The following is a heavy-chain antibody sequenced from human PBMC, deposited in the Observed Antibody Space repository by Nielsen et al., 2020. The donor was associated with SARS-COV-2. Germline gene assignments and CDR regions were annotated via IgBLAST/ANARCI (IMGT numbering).Heavy chain of an antibody. Sequence: ASVKVSCKASGYSFTTFDINWVRQAPGQGLEWLGWMNPKSGNAGYAQKFLGKVTMTRDISTDTVYLELSSLRSEDTAVYYCARASLWFGEPSYFDYWGQGTLVAVSS. CDR2: MNPKSGNA. J-gene: IGHJ4*02. D-gene: IGHD3-10*01. CDR3: ARASLWFGEPSYFDY. CDR1: GYSFTTFD. V-gene: IGHV1-8*01.